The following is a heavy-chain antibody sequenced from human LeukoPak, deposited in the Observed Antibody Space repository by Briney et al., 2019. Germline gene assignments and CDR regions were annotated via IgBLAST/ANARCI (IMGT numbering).Heavy chain of an antibody. V-gene: IGHV1-18*01. D-gene: IGHD2-2*01. CDR2: ISAYNGNT. Sequence: ASVKVSCKASGGTFSSYAISWVRQAPGQGLEWMGWISAYNGNTNYAQKLQGRVTMTTDTSTSTAYMELRSLRSDDTAVYYCAITRVVPAAEDYYYYYGMDVWGQGTTVTVSS. CDR3: AITRVVPAAEDYYYYYGMDV. J-gene: IGHJ6*02. CDR1: GGTFSSYA.